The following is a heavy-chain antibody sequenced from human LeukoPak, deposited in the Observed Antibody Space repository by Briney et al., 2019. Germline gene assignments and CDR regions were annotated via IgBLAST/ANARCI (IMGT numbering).Heavy chain of an antibody. D-gene: IGHD3-10*01. Sequence: SVKVSCKASGGTFSSYAISWVRQAPGQGLEWMGGIIPIFGTANYAQKFQGRVTITTDESTSTAYMELSSLRSEDTAVYYCARTPVGTMVRGGLYYYGMDVWGQGTTVTVSS. CDR1: GGTFSSYA. V-gene: IGHV1-69*05. CDR3: ARTPVGTMVRGGLYYYGMDV. J-gene: IGHJ6*02. CDR2: IIPIFGTA.